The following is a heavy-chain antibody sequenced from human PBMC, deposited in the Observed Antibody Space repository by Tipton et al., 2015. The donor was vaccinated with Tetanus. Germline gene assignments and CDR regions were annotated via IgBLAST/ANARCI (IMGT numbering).Heavy chain of an antibody. CDR3: AKGDSFHT. Sequence: QLVQSGAEVKKPGESLNISCQASGYTFTDNWIGWVRQRPGKGLEWMGVIYPGDSHVQFSPSFQGRVPFSVDKSINTAYLQWNSLRASDTAMYFCAKGDSFHTWGQGTMVIVSS. CDR1: GYTFTDNW. D-gene: IGHD2-21*01. CDR2: IYPGDSHV. J-gene: IGHJ3*02. V-gene: IGHV5-51*01.